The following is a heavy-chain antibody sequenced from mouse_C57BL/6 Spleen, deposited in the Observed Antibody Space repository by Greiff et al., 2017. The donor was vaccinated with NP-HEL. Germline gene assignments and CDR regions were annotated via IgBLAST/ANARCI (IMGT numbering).Heavy chain of an antibody. Sequence: QVQLQQSGAELVRPGASVTLSCKASGYTFTDYEMHWVKQTPVHGLAWIGAIDPDTGGTAYNQKFKGKAILTADKSSSTAYMELRSLTSEDSAVYYCTRERDGNYPFDYWGQGTTLTVSS. V-gene: IGHV1-15*01. CDR2: IDPDTGGT. CDR3: TRERDGNYPFDY. D-gene: IGHD2-1*01. J-gene: IGHJ2*01. CDR1: GYTFTDYE.